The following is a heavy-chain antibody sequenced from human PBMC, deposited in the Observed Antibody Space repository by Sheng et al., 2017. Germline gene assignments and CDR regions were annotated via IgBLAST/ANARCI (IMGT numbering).Heavy chain of an antibody. Sequence: QVQLQQWGAGLLKPSETLSLTCAVYGGSFSGYYWSWIRQPPGKGLEWIGEINHSGSTNYNPSLKSRVTISVDTSKNQFSLKLSSVTAADTAVYYCARTYYDFWSGYYFSRWFDPWGQGTLVTVSS. D-gene: IGHD3-3*01. J-gene: IGHJ5*02. CDR2: INHSGST. CDR1: GGSFSGYY. V-gene: IGHV4-34*01. CDR3: ARTYYDFWSGYYFSRWFDP.